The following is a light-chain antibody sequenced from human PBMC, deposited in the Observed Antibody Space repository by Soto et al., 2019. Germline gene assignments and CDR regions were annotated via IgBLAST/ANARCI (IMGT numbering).Light chain of an antibody. Sequence: QSALTQPASVSGSPGQSITISCTGTSSDVGGYNYVSWYQQHPGKAPKLIIYEVSNRPSGVSSRFSGSKSGNTASLTTSGLQAEDEGDYYCSSYTTSDTWVFGGGAKVTVL. J-gene: IGLJ3*02. V-gene: IGLV2-14*01. CDR3: SSYTTSDTWV. CDR1: SSDVGGYNY. CDR2: EVS.